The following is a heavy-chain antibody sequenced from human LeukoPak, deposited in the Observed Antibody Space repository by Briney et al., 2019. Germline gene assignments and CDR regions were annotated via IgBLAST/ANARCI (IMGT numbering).Heavy chain of an antibody. J-gene: IGHJ4*02. CDR2: ISAYNGNT. CDR1: GYTFTRYG. CDR3: ARGPKRAVVPAARLFDY. D-gene: IGHD2-2*01. Sequence: ASVKVSCKASGYTFTRYGISWVRQAPGQGLEWMGWISAYNGNTNYAQKLQGRVTMTTDTSTSTAYMELRSLRSDDTAVYYCARGPKRAVVPAARLFDYWGEGTLVTVSS. V-gene: IGHV1-18*01.